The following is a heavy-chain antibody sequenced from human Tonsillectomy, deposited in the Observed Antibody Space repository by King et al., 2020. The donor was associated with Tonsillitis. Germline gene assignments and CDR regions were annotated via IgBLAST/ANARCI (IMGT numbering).Heavy chain of an antibody. CDR3: AREGATYGPRGFDP. D-gene: IGHD1-26*01. CDR1: GGSISSYY. Sequence: VQLQESGPGLVKPSETLSLTCTVSGGSISSYYWSWIRQPPGKGLEWIGYIYYSGSTNYNPPLKSRVTMSVDTSKNQFSLKLSSVTAADTAVYYCAREGATYGPRGFDPWGQGTLVTVSS. J-gene: IGHJ5*02. CDR2: IYYSGST. V-gene: IGHV4-59*01.